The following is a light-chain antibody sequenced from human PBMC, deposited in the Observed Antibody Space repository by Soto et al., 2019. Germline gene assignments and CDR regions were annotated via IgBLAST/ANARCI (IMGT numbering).Light chain of an antibody. V-gene: IGKV3-20*01. J-gene: IGKJ4*01. Sequence: EIVLTQSPGTLSLSPGERPTLSCRASQSVSNSYLAWYQQKPGQAPRLTIYGASSRATGIPDRFSGSGSGTDFTLTISRLEPEDFAVYYCQQYGTSPLTFGGGTKVDIK. CDR2: GAS. CDR1: QSVSNSY. CDR3: QQYGTSPLT.